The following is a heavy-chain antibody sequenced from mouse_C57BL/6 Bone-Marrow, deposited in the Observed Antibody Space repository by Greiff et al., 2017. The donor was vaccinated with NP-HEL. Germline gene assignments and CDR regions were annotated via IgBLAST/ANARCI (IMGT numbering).Heavy chain of an antibody. D-gene: IGHD1-1*01. V-gene: IGHV1-19*01. Sequence: EVQLQQSGPVLVKPGASVKMSCKASGYTFTDYYMNWVKQSHGKSLEWIGVINPYNGGTSYNQKFKGKATLTVDKSSSTAYMELNSLTSEDSAVYYCARDDYGSSYWYVDVWGTGTTVTVSS. J-gene: IGHJ1*03. CDR1: GYTFTDYY. CDR2: INPYNGGT. CDR3: ARDDYGSSYWYVDV.